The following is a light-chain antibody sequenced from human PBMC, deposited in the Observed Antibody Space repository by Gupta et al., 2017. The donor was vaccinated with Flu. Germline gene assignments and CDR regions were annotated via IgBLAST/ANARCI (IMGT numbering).Light chain of an antibody. Sequence: EIVLTQSPGTLSLTPGERATLSCRASQSVSSSYLAWYQQKPGQAPRLLMYGASSRPTGIPDRFSGSGSGTDFTLTISRLEPEDFAVYYGQQYGSSPPYTFGQGTKLEIK. CDR2: GAS. CDR1: QSVSSSY. J-gene: IGKJ2*01. CDR3: QQYGSSPPYT. V-gene: IGKV3-20*01.